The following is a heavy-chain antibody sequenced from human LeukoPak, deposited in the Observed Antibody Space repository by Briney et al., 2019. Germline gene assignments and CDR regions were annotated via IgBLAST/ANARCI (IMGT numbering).Heavy chain of an antibody. Sequence: PGGSLRLSCAASGFTFSSYEMNWVRQAPGKGLEWVSAISGSGGSTYYADSVKGRFTISRDNSKKALYLQMNSLRVEDTAVYYCAKDLGQWLVFRSNWFDPWGQGTPVTVSS. CDR3: AKDLGQWLVFRSNWFDP. J-gene: IGHJ5*02. V-gene: IGHV3-23*01. CDR2: ISGSGGST. CDR1: GFTFSSYE. D-gene: IGHD6-19*01.